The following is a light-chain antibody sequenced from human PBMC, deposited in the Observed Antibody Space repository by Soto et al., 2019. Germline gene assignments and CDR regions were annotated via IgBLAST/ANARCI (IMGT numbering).Light chain of an antibody. CDR1: QDIGGR. J-gene: IGKJ1*01. CDR2: AAS. CDR3: LQVYSFPRT. Sequence: DIQMTQSPSSVSASVGDRITITCRASQDIGGRVPWFQQKPGKAPQYLIQAASILQSGVPSRFSGSGSGTEFILTINNLQPEDFASYFCLQVYSFPRTFGLGTKVEI. V-gene: IGKV1-12*01.